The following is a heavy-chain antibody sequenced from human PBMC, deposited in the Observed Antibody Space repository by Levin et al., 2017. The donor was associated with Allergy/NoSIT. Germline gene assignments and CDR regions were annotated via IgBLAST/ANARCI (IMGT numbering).Heavy chain of an antibody. CDR2: IYYLGNT. D-gene: IGHD1-7*01. J-gene: IGHJ4*02. CDR3: ASLPTSREPGTLRRAIDS. Sequence: SETLSLTCTVSGGSISNASYYWGWIRQPPGKGLEWIATIYYLGNTYYNASLKSRLTISLDASKNQFSLRLTSVTATDTALYYCASLPTSREPGTLRRAIDSWGQGTLVTVSS. CDR1: GGSISNASYY. V-gene: IGHV4-39*01.